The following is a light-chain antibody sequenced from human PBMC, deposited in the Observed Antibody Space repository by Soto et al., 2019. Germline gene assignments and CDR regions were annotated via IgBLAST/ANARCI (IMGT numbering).Light chain of an antibody. V-gene: IGKV3-11*01. J-gene: IGKJ5*01. CDR3: RQRSNWPIT. Sequence: EIVLAQSPATLSLSPGEIATLSCRASQSVSSYLAWYQQKPGQAPRLLIYGASSRATGIPARFSGGGSGTDFTLTISSLEPEDFAVYYCRQRSNWPITFGQGTRLEIK. CDR2: GAS. CDR1: QSVSSY.